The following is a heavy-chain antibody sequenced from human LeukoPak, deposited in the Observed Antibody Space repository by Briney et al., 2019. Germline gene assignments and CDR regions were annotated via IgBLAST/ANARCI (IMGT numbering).Heavy chain of an antibody. J-gene: IGHJ4*02. CDR1: GGSISSYY. Sequence: SETLSLTCTVSGGSISSYYWNWIRQPPGKGLEWIGYIYYSGSTNYNPSLKSRVTISVDTSKNQFSLKLSSVAAADTAVYYCARGADSSGYYSILYFDYWGQGTLVTVSS. CDR3: ARGADSSGYYSILYFDY. D-gene: IGHD3-22*01. CDR2: IYYSGST. V-gene: IGHV4-59*01.